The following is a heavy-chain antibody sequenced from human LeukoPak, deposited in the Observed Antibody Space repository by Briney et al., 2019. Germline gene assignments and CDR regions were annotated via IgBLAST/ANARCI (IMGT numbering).Heavy chain of an antibody. CDR1: GFTFSSYA. Sequence: GRSLRLSCATSGFTFSSYAMHWVRQAPGKGLEWVAFISYDGVQKYYADSVKGRFTISRDSSKNTLYVQMNSLRPEDTAVYYCARDRKFSSGGDAVDIWGQGTMVTVSS. J-gene: IGHJ3*02. D-gene: IGHD6-19*01. CDR2: ISYDGVQK. V-gene: IGHV3-30-3*01. CDR3: ARDRKFSSGGDAVDI.